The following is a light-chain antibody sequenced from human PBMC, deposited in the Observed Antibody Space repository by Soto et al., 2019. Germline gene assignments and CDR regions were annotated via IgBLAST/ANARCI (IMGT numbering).Light chain of an antibody. CDR3: QQYRGEGT. J-gene: IGKJ1*01. CDR1: QSVSSN. Sequence: EIVMTQSPATLSVSPGERATLSCRASQSVSSNLAWYQQKPGQAPRLLIYGASTRATGIPARFSGSGSGTEFTLTISSLQSEDFAVYYCQQYRGEGTFGQGTKVEIK. CDR2: GAS. V-gene: IGKV3-15*01.